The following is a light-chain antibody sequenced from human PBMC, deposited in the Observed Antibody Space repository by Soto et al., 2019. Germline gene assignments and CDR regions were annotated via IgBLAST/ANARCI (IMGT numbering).Light chain of an antibody. Sequence: EIVLTQSPATLSLSPGERATLSCRASQSVNNYLAWYQQKPGQAPSLLIYEASNRATGIPARFSGSGSGTDFTLTISRLEPEDFAVYYCQQRSNWPPGYTFGQGTKLEIK. CDR1: QSVNNY. V-gene: IGKV3-11*01. CDR2: EAS. CDR3: QQRSNWPPGYT. J-gene: IGKJ2*01.